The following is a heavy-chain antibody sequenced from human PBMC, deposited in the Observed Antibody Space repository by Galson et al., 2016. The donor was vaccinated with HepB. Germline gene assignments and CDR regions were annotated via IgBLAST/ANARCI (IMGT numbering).Heavy chain of an antibody. CDR2: IDPSDSYI. CDR1: ANTFTSYW. Sequence: QSGAEVKKPGESLRISCQGSANTFTSYWIAWVRQMPGKGLQWMGTIDPSDSYITYSPSFQGHVTISVDKSISTAYLQWSSLKASDTAMYYCASYYCSSTDCYLDDYWGQGTLVTVSS. CDR3: ASYYCSSTDCYLDDY. V-gene: IGHV5-10-1*01. J-gene: IGHJ4*02. D-gene: IGHD2-2*01.